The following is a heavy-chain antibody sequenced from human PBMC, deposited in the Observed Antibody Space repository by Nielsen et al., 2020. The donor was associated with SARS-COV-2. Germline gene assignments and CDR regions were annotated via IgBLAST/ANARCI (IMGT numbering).Heavy chain of an antibody. CDR3: ARGDIAVVPAAMFRGDDAFDI. CDR2: IYYSGSV. D-gene: IGHD2-2*01. J-gene: IGHJ3*02. Sequence: GSLRLSCTVSGGSLSSRNYYWGWIRQPPGKGLEWIGTIYYSGSVSYNPSLRSRVTISVDTSKKHFSLRLTSVTAADTAVYFCARGDIAVVPAAMFRGDDAFDIWGQGTMVRVSS. CDR1: GGSLSSRNYY. V-gene: IGHV4-39*02.